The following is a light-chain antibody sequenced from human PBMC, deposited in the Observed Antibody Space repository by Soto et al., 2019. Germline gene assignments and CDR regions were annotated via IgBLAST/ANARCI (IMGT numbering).Light chain of an antibody. CDR2: GXX. V-gene: IGLV1-40*01. CDR3: QSYDSSLSGSV. Sequence: QSVLTQPPSVSGAPGQRVTISCTGSSSNIGAGYDVHWYQQLPGTAPKLLIYGXXXXXXXXXXXXXXSKSGTSASLAITGLXXEXXXXXXCQSYDSSLSGSVFGGGTKLTVL. J-gene: IGLJ3*02. CDR1: SSNIGAGYD.